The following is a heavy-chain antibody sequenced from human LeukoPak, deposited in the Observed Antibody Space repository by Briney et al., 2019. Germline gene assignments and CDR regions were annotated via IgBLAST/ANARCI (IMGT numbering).Heavy chain of an antibody. CDR1: RFTFSSYA. CDR2: ISGSGGAT. CDR3: AKGAGNFDWRYHDY. J-gene: IGHJ4*02. V-gene: IGHV3-23*01. D-gene: IGHD3-9*01. Sequence: GESLKISCAASRFTFSSYAMSWVRQAPGKGLEWVSAISGSGGATYNADSVKGRFTISRDNSKNTLYLQLNSLRAEDTAVYYCAKGAGNFDWRYHDYWGQGTLVTVSS.